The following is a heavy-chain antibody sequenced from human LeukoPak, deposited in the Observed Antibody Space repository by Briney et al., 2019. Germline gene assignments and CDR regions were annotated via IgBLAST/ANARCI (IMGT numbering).Heavy chain of an antibody. J-gene: IGHJ4*02. Sequence: ASETLSLTCTVSGGSISSSAYHWGWIRRPPGKGLEWIGSIYYRGTSDYNLSLKSRVTISVDTSKNQFSLKLSSVTAADTAVYYCARLWSTYCNGGSCPHQPNYWGQGTLVTVSS. V-gene: IGHV4-39*01. CDR1: GGSISSSAYH. CDR2: IYYRGTS. D-gene: IGHD2-15*01. CDR3: ARLWSTYCNGGSCPHQPNY.